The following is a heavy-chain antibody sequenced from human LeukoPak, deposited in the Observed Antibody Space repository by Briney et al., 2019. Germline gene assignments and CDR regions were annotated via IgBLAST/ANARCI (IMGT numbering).Heavy chain of an antibody. CDR2: VNLQGST. V-gene: IGHV4-4*02. J-gene: IGHJ4*02. Sequence: SETLSLTCGVSGGSITNTNYWTWVRQPPGKGLEWIGEVNLQGSTNYNPSLMGRVAIAVDTSENHISLQLTSVTAADRAVYYCAREGGPYRPLDYSGQGTLVTVSS. CDR3: AREGGPYRPLDY. CDR1: GGSITNTNY.